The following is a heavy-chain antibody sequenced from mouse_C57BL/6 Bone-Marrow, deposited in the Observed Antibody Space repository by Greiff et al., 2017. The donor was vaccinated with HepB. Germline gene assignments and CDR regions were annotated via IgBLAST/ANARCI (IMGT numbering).Heavy chain of an antibody. J-gene: IGHJ1*03. V-gene: IGHV12-3*01. CDR3: AGDRYGYSYFDV. CDR1: GFPITSGYY. Sequence: LQESGPGLVKPSQSLFLTCSITGFPITSGYYWIWIRQSPGKPLEWMGYITHSGETFYNPSLQSPISITRETSKNQFFLQLNSVTTEDTAMYYCAGDRYGYSYFDVWGTGTTVTVSS. D-gene: IGHD1-1*02. CDR2: ITHSGET.